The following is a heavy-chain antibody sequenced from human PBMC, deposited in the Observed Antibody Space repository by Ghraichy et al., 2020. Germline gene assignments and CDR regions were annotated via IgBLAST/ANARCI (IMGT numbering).Heavy chain of an antibody. J-gene: IGHJ4*02. V-gene: IGHV3-53*01. Sequence: GGSLRLSCAASDFTVGNNYMNWVRQAPGKGLEWVAIIYSGGAIYYADSVKGRFTISRDRSKNTLDLQMNSLRAEDTAIYYCARAPYGPQWGQGTVVTVSS. CDR1: DFTVGNNY. CDR3: ARAPYGPQ. D-gene: IGHD3-10*01. CDR2: IYSGGAI.